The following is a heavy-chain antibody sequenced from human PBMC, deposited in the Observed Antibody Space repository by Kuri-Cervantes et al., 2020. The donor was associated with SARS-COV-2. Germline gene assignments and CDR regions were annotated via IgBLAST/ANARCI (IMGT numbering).Heavy chain of an antibody. D-gene: IGHD4-23*01. CDR2: IHHSGNT. Sequence: SETLSLTCTVSDDSISTNYYWGWIRQPPGKGLEWIGIIHHSGNTHYNSSLMSRVTMSVDTFKNQFSLNLRSLTAADTAIYYCARTKRSTVVTPSVPYFDYWGQGTLVTVSS. CDR1: DDSISTNYY. CDR3: ARTKRSTVVTPSVPYFDY. V-gene: IGHV4-38-2*02. J-gene: IGHJ4*02.